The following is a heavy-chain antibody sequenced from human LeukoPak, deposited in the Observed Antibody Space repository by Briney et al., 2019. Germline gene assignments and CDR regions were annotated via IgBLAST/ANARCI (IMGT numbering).Heavy chain of an antibody. CDR3: AKCWTSDGVCLNFDH. Sequence: PGGSLRLSCAASGLIFRSYGMSWVRQAPGKGLEWVAGIICISDNTYYTDSVKGLFPISRDNSKNTLYLQMNSLRVEDTAVYYCAKCWTSDGVCLNFDHWGQGALVTVSS. J-gene: IGHJ4*02. CDR2: IICISDNT. CDR1: GLIFRSYG. D-gene: IGHD2-8*01. V-gene: IGHV3-23*01.